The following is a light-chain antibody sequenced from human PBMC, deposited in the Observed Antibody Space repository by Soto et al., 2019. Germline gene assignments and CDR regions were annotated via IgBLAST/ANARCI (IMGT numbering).Light chain of an antibody. CDR3: QQYDRYPYT. CDR2: KAS. Sequence: DIQMTQSPSTLSASVGDRVTITCRASQSISTWLAWYQQKPGKAPKVLIYKASSLETGVPPRFSGSGDGTEFTLTISSLQPGDFATYYCQQYDRYPYTFGQGTKLEIK. J-gene: IGKJ2*01. CDR1: QSISTW. V-gene: IGKV1-5*03.